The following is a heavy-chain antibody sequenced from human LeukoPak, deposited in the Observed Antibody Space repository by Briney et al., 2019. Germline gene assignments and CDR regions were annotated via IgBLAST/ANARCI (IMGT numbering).Heavy chain of an antibody. V-gene: IGHV1-2*02. CDR2: INPNSGGT. J-gene: IGHJ4*02. D-gene: IGHD2-2*01. CDR1: GYTFTGHY. CDR3: ARMTIDIVVVPAAILYDY. Sequence: ASVKVSCKASGYTFTGHYMHWVRQAPGQGLEWMGWINPNSGGTNYAQKFQGRVTMTRDTSISTAYMELSRLRSDDTAVYYCARMTIDIVVVPAAILYDYWGQGTLVTVSS.